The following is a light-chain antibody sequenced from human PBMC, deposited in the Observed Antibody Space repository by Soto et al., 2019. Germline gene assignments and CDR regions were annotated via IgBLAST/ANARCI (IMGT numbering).Light chain of an antibody. Sequence: EIVLTQSTGTLSLSPGERATLSCRASQSVSSNYLAWYQQKPGQAPRLLIYGASSMATGIPDRFSGSGSGTAFSLTISRLEPEDFAVYYCLQYGSSPRTFGQGTKVEIK. V-gene: IGKV3-20*01. CDR1: QSVSSNY. J-gene: IGKJ1*01. CDR3: LQYGSSPRT. CDR2: GAS.